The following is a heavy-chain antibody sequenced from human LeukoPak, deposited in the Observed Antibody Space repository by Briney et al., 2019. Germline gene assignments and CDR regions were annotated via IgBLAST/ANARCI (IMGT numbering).Heavy chain of an antibody. V-gene: IGHV4-34*01. J-gene: IGHJ5*02. CDR1: GGSFSDY. CDR2: INHSGSA. CDR3: ARERASNNFNNWLDP. Sequence: SETLSLTCAVYGGSFSDYWSWIRQPPGKGLEWIGDINHSGSANYNPSRKSRVTISVDKSVRQFFLKISPVIVADTAIYYCARERASNNFNNWLDPWGPGTLVTVSS. D-gene: IGHD1-20*01.